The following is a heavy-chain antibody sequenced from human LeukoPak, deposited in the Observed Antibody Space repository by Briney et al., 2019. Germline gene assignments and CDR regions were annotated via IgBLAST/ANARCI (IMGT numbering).Heavy chain of an antibody. CDR2: ISAYNGNT. CDR3: ARDLYSSSYGY. D-gene: IGHD6-13*01. V-gene: IGHV1-18*04. J-gene: IGHJ4*02. CDR1: GYTFTSYG. Sequence: ASVKVSCKGSGYTFTSYGISWVRQAPAQGLEWMGWISAYNGNTNYAQKLQGRVTMTTDTSTSTAYMKLRSLRSDDTAVYYCARDLYSSSYGYWGQGTGVTVSS.